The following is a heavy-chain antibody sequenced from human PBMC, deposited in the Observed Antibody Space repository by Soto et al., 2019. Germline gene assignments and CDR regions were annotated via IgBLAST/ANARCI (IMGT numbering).Heavy chain of an antibody. D-gene: IGHD1-26*01. J-gene: IGHJ6*02. V-gene: IGHV3-9*01. CDR3: AKDLLGGSCRCNGMDV. Sequence: SLRLSCAASGFTFDDYAMHWVRQAPGKGLEWVSGISWNSGSIGYADSVKGRFTISRDNAKNSLYLQMNSLRAEDTALYYCAKDLLGGSCRCNGMDVWGQGPTVTVSS. CDR2: ISWNSGSI. CDR1: GFTFDDYA.